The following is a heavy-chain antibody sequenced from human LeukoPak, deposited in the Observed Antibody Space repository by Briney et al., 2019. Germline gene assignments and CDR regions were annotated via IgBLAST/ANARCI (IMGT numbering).Heavy chain of an antibody. V-gene: IGHV3-15*01. CDR2: FKSKTDGGTT. J-gene: IGHJ4*02. CDR1: RFTFTSYA. CDR3: ARGQQWLEAFDF. D-gene: IGHD6-19*01. Sequence: GGSLRLSCAASRFTFTSYAMSWVRQAPGKGLDWVGRFKSKTDGGTTDYAAPVKGRFTISRDDSKNTLYLQMNSLKTEDTAVYYCARGQQWLEAFDFWGLGTLVTVSS.